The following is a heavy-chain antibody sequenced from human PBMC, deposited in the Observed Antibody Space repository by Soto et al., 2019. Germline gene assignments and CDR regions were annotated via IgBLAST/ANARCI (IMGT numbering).Heavy chain of an antibody. CDR1: GYSFTSYW. CDR3: ARAPHRIQEDIVVVPAAMVEWFDP. J-gene: IGHJ5*02. CDR2: IYPGDSDT. D-gene: IGHD2-2*01. V-gene: IGHV5-51*01. Sequence: GESLKISCKGSGYSFTSYWIGWVRQMPGKGLEWMGIIYPGDSDTRYSPSLQGQVTISADKSISTAYLQWSSLKASGTAMYYCARAPHRIQEDIVVVPAAMVEWFDPWGQGTLVTVSS.